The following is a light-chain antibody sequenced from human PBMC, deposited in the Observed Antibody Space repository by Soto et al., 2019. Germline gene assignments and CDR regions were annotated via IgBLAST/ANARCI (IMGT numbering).Light chain of an antibody. CDR2: EVS. Sequence: QSALTQPPSASGSPGQSVTISCTGTSSDVGGYNYVSWFQQHPGKAPKLMIDEVSKRPSGVPDRFSGSKSGNTASLTVSGLQAEDEADYYCPSYAGSNIWVFGGGTKLTVL. CDR1: SSDVGGYNY. CDR3: PSYAGSNIWV. J-gene: IGLJ2*01. V-gene: IGLV2-8*01.